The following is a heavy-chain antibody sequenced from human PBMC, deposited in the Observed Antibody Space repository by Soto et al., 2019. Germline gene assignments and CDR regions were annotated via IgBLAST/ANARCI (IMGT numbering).Heavy chain of an antibody. CDR3: VRNKTSGLDI. Sequence: ASVKVSCXASGYTFTTYYIDWVRQAPGEGLEWMGFIDPNIGSATYSRKFQGRVTITRDTSTGTVYLDLSSLGSEDTAVYYCVRNKTSGLDIWGQGTVVTVSS. D-gene: IGHD6-25*01. V-gene: IGHV1-46*01. CDR1: GYTFTTYY. CDR2: IDPNIGSA. J-gene: IGHJ3*02.